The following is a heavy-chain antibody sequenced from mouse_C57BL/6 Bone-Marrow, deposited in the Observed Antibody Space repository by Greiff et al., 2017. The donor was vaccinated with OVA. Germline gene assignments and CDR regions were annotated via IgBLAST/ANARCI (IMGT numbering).Heavy chain of an antibody. J-gene: IGHJ3*01. Sequence: VQLKQSGPELVKPGDSVKISCKASGYSFTGYFMNWVMQSHGKSLEWIGRINPYNGDTFYNQKFKGKATLTVDKSSSTAHMELRSLTSEDSAVYYCARGDYYGSRSYWGQGTLVTVSA. CDR2: INPYNGDT. CDR1: GYSFTGYF. V-gene: IGHV1-20*01. D-gene: IGHD1-1*01. CDR3: ARGDYYGSRSY.